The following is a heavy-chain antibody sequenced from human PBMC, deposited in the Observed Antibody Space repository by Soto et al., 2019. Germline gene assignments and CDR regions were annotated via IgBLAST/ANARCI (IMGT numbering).Heavy chain of an antibody. J-gene: IGHJ4*02. CDR2: ISGSGGST. D-gene: IGHD6-19*01. CDR3: AKELYSSGWYRVPHTPFDY. Sequence: AGGSLRLSCAASGFTFSSYAMSWVRQAPGKGLEWVSAISGSGGSTYYADSVKGRFTISRDNSKNTLYLQMNSLRAEDTAVYYCAKELYSSGWYRVPHTPFDYWGQGTLVTVSS. V-gene: IGHV3-23*01. CDR1: GFTFSSYA.